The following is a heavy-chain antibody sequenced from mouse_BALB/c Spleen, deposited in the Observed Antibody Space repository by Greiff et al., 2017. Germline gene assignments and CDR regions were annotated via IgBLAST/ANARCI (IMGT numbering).Heavy chain of an antibody. CDR1: GFSLTSFG. CDR3: ARGLYGSYGTY. CDR2: IWAGGST. J-gene: IGHJ3*01. D-gene: IGHD2-1*01. V-gene: IGHV2-9*02. Sequence: VQLQQSGPGLVAPSQSLSITCTVSGFSLTSFGVHWVRQPPGKGLEWLGVIWAGGSTNYNSALMSRLSISKDNSKSQVFLKMNSLQTDDTAMYYCARGLYGSYGTYWGQGTLVTVSA.